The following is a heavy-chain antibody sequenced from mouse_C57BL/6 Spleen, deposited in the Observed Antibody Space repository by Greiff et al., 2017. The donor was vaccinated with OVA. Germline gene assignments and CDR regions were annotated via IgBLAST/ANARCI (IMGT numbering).Heavy chain of an antibody. CDR1: GYTFTDYY. V-gene: IGHV1-76*01. J-gene: IGHJ2*01. CDR2: IYPGSGNT. CDR3: ASSRQLRLDY. D-gene: IGHD3-2*02. Sequence: QVQLQQSGAELVRPGASVKLSCKASGYTFTDYYINWVKQRPGQGLEWIARIYPGSGNTYYNEKFKGKATLTAEKSSSTAYMQLSSLTSEDSAVYFCASSRQLRLDYWGQGTTLTVSS.